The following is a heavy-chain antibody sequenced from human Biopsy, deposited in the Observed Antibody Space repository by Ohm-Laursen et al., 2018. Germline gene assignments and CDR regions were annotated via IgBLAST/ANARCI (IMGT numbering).Heavy chain of an antibody. V-gene: IGHV1-46*01. CDR3: ARAGVGSDDTGSYYYGMDV. D-gene: IGHD1-14*01. J-gene: IGHJ6*02. CDR2: ISPIGATT. Sequence: GVSLKVSCNASVHTFATYHIHCVRQAPGQGLEWIVVISPIGATTSFSQKFQGRITMTRDTSTGTVYLDLNCLGSEDTAVYYCARAGVGSDDTGSYYYGMDVWGPGTTVTVSS. CDR1: VHTFATYH.